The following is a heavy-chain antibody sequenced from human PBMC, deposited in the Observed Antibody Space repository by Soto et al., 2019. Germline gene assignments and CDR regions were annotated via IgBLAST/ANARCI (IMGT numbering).Heavy chain of an antibody. CDR3: ARGGSGYCSSTSCQRGFDP. J-gene: IGHJ5*02. D-gene: IGHD2-2*01. CDR1: GGTFSSYT. V-gene: IGHV1-69*02. Sequence: SVKVSCKASGGTFSSYTISWGRQAPGQRLDWMGRIIPILGIANYAQKFQGRVTITADKSTSTAYMELSSLRSEDTAVYYCARGGSGYCSSTSCQRGFDPWGQGTLVTVSS. CDR2: IIPILGIA.